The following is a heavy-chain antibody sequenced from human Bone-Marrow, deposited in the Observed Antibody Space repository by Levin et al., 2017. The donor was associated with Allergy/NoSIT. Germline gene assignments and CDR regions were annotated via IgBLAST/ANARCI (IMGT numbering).Heavy chain of an antibody. CDR2: IKIDGSST. D-gene: IGHD3-16*01. V-gene: IGHV3-74*01. CDR3: TRDGGSVASHDWYFDL. CDR1: GFTFSNYY. J-gene: IGHJ2*01. Sequence: GESLKISCAASGFTFSNYYMHWVRQAPGKGLVWVSRIKIDGSSTNYADSVQGRFTISRDNAKNTVYLQMNSLRADDTAVYYWTRDGGSVASHDWYFDLWGRGTLVTVSS.